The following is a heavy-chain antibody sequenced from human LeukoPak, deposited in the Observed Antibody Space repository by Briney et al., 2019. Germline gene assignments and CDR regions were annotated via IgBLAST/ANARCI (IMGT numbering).Heavy chain of an antibody. CDR2: IYPGDSDT. V-gene: IGHV5-51*01. Sequence: GESLKISCKDSGYSFTNYWIAWVRQMPGKGLEWMGIIYPGDSDTRYSPSCQGQVTISADKSISTAYLQWSSLKASDTAMYYCARRLGYDSSGYSLYGMDVWGQGTTVTVSS. D-gene: IGHD3-22*01. CDR1: GYSFTNYW. CDR3: ARRLGYDSSGYSLYGMDV. J-gene: IGHJ6*02.